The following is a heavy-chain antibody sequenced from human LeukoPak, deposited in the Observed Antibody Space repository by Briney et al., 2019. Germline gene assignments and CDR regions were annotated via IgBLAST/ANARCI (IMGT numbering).Heavy chain of an antibody. V-gene: IGHV4-34*01. J-gene: IGHJ4*02. CDR1: GDSISSYY. CDR3: ARGRTPIAAAGTPYFDY. Sequence: PSETLSLTRTVSGDSISSYYWSWIRQPPGKGLEWIGEINHSGSTNYNPSLKSRVTISVDTSKNQFSLKLSSVTAADTAVYYCARGRTPIAAAGTPYFDYWGQGTLVTVSS. D-gene: IGHD6-13*01. CDR2: INHSGST.